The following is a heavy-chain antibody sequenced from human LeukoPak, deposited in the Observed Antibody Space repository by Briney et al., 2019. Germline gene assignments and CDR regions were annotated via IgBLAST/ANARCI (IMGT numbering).Heavy chain of an antibody. CDR3: ARHVWFGAYNWFDP. CDR2: IYYRGTT. V-gene: IGHV4-39*01. CDR1: GGSNY. J-gene: IGHJ5*02. D-gene: IGHD3-10*01. Sequence: SETLSLTCTVSGGSNYWGWIRQPPGKGLEWIGSIYYRGTTYYNPSLKSRVTISVDTSKNQFSLRLNSVTAADTAVYYCARHVWFGAYNWFDPWGQGTLVTVSS.